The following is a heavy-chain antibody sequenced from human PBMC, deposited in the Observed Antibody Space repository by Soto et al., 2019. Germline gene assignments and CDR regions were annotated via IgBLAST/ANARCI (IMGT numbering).Heavy chain of an antibody. Sequence: SETLRLTCAVSGGSISSGGDSWSWIRQPPGKGLEWIGYIYHSGSTYYNPSLKSRVTISVDRSKNQFSLKLSSVTAADTAVYYCARRRGGTYYYGMDVWGQGT. V-gene: IGHV4-30-2*01. CDR3: ARRRGGTYYYGMDV. J-gene: IGHJ6*02. CDR1: GGSISSGGDS. D-gene: IGHD3-16*01. CDR2: IYHSGST.